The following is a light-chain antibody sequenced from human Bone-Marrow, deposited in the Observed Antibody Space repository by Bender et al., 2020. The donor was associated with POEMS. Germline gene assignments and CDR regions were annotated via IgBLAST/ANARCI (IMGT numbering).Light chain of an antibody. CDR1: SSDVGGHNY. CDR3: SSYAGSNSVV. V-gene: IGLV2-8*01. CDR2: EVS. J-gene: IGLJ2*01. Sequence: QSALTQPPSASGSPEQSVTISCTGTSSDVGGHNYVSWYQKYPGKAPKLTIYEVSKRPSGVPDRFSGSKSGNTASLTVSGLQVEDEADYYCSSYAGSNSVVFGGGTKLTVL.